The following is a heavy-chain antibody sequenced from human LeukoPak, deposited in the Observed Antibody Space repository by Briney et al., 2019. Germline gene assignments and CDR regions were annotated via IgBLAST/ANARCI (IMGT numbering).Heavy chain of an antibody. J-gene: IGHJ4*02. CDR2: IYHSGNT. D-gene: IGHD1-26*01. CDR3: ARAGGGTYYFDF. V-gene: IGHV4-4*02. Sequence: SETLSLTCAVSGDSINSSNWWNWVRQPPGQGLEWIAEIYHSGNTNYNPSLKSRVTISLDKSKNQFSLKLTSVTAAGTAVYFCARAGGGTYYFDFWGQGTLVTVSS. CDR1: GDSINSSNW.